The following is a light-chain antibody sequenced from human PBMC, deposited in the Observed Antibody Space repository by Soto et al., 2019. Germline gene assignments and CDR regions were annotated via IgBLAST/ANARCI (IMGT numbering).Light chain of an antibody. J-gene: IGKJ2*01. CDR1: QIVDTS. CDR3: QQTHSLHPT. Sequence: DIQMTQSPSSLSASVGNSVTVTCRASQIVDTSLNWYQQKPGKAPQLLIYAASSLQSGVPSRLRGSGCWRCLAVTIHNLQPEDFATYYCQQTHSLHPTVGQGTKVDI. V-gene: IGKV1-39*01. CDR2: AAS.